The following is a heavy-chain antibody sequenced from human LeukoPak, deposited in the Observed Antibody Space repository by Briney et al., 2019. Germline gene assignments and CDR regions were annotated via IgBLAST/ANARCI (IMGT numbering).Heavy chain of an antibody. Sequence: GGSLRLSCTASGFTFGDYAMTWVRQAPGKGLEWVGFIRSKIYGGTPGYAASVEGRFTISRDDSKGIAYLQMDSLKTEDTAVYYCTRDQTPYYWGQGTLVTVSS. V-gene: IGHV3-49*04. CDR3: TRDQTPYY. CDR1: GFTFGDYA. J-gene: IGHJ4*02. CDR2: IRSKIYGGTP.